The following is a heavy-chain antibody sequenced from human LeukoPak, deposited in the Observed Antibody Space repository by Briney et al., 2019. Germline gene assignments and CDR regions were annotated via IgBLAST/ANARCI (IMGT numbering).Heavy chain of an antibody. CDR1: GLTVSSNC. J-gene: IGHJ6*03. D-gene: IGHD1-1*01. CDR3: ARDSWYYYMDV. Sequence: GGSLRLSCAASGLTVSSNCMSWVRQAPGKGLEWVSFIYSGGNTYYADSVKGRFTISRDNSKNTLYLQMNSLRAEDTAVYYCARDSWYYYMDVWGKGTTVTISS. CDR2: IYSGGNT. V-gene: IGHV3-66*01.